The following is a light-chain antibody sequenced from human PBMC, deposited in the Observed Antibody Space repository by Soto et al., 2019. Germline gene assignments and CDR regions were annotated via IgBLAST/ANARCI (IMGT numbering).Light chain of an antibody. CDR3: QKYSSALA. CDR2: AAS. CDR1: QGIRNF. J-gene: IGKJ3*01. Sequence: DIQMTQSPTSLSASVGDRVTITCRASQGIRNFVAWYQQKPGKPPKLLIYAASTLQSGVPSRISGSGSGTDITLIISSQHPEDVANYSRQKYSSALAFGPGTKVEI. V-gene: IGKV1-27*01.